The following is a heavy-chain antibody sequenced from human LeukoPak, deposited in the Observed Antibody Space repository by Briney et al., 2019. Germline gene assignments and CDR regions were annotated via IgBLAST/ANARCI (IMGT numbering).Heavy chain of an antibody. D-gene: IGHD1-7*01. CDR2: IYTSGST. J-gene: IGHJ5*02. CDR1: GGSISSGSYY. CDR3: AREGMAGTPTNWFDP. V-gene: IGHV4-61*02. Sequence: SETLPLTCTVSGGSISSGSYYWSWIRQPAGKGLEWIGRIYTSGSTNYNPSLKSRVTISVDTSKNQFSLKLSSVTAADTAVYYCAREGMAGTPTNWFDPWGQGTLVTVSS.